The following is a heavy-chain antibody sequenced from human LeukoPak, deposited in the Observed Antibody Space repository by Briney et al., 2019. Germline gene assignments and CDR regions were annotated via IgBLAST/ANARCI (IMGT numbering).Heavy chain of an antibody. Sequence: PSETLSLTCTVSGGSISSSSYYWGWIRQPPGKGLEWIGSIYYSGSTYYNPSLKSRVTISVDTSKNQFSLKLSSVTAADTAVYYCAREFPQLLRKYYYYYYMDVWGKGTTVTVSS. J-gene: IGHJ6*03. CDR1: GGSISSSSYY. D-gene: IGHD2-2*01. CDR3: AREFPQLLRKYYYYYYMDV. CDR2: IYYSGST. V-gene: IGHV4-39*07.